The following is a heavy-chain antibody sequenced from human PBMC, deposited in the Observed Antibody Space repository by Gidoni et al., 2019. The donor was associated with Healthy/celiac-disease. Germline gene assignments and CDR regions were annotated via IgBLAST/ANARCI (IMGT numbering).Heavy chain of an antibody. Sequence: EVQLLESGGGLVQPGGSLRLSCAASGFTFSSYAMSWVRQAPEKGLEWVSAISGSGGSTYYADSVKGRFTISRDNSKNTRYLQMNSLRAEDTAVYYCAKDTAMAEPHFDYWGQGTLVTVSS. D-gene: IGHD5-18*01. CDR2: ISGSGGST. J-gene: IGHJ4*02. CDR1: GFTFSSYA. CDR3: AKDTAMAEPHFDY. V-gene: IGHV3-23*01.